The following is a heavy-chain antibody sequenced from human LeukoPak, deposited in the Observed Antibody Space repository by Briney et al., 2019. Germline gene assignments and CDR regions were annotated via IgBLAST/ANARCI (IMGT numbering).Heavy chain of an antibody. CDR1: GFTLSSYA. D-gene: IGHD6-13*01. CDR2: VDGGGGGT. V-gene: IGHV3-23*01. CDR3: AKQSAGSAAWYSLHYDF. Sequence: GGSLRLSCAASGFTLSSYAVTWVRQAPGRGLEWVSSVDGGGGGTYYADSVKGRFTISRDNSKDTLYLQMNGLRAEDTAVYFCAKQSAGSAAWYSLHYDFWGQGTLVTVSS. J-gene: IGHJ4*02.